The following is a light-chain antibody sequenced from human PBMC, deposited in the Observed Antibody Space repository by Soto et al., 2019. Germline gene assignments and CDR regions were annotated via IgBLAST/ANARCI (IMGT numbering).Light chain of an antibody. V-gene: IGKV1-39*01. CDR2: GAS. Sequence: DIQMTQSPSSLSASVGDRVTITCRASQTISTYLNWYQQKPGKGPKLLIYGASSLQSGVPSRFSGSGSGTDFTLTISRLQPEDFATYFCQQSYSRPLYTFGQGTKLEI. J-gene: IGKJ2*01. CDR3: QQSYSRPLYT. CDR1: QTISTY.